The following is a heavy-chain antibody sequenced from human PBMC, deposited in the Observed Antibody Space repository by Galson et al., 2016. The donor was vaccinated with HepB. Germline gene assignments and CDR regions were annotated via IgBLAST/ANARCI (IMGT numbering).Heavy chain of an antibody. D-gene: IGHD6-13*01. CDR1: GFTFSDYY. CDR3: ARAQQPDYYYYYMDV. J-gene: IGHJ6*03. V-gene: IGHV3-11*06. Sequence: LRLSCAASGFTFSDYYMTWIRQAPGKGLEWVSYISSTSRYTNYADSLKSRFTISRDNAKNSLYLQMHSLRAEDTAVYYCARAQQPDYYYYYMDVWGKGTTVTVSS. CDR2: ISSTSRYT.